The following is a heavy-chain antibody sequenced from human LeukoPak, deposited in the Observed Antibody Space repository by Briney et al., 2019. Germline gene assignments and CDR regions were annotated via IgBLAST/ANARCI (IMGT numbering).Heavy chain of an antibody. CDR1: GFTISTYG. J-gene: IGHJ4*02. CDR2: IFGSGDST. Sequence: GRSLRLSCAASGFTISTYGMSWVRQVPRKGLEWDSVIFGSGDSTYYADSVKGRFTISRDKSKNTLYLQMHSLRAEDTAVYYCAKDQKPDSGYDIDYWGQGTLVTVSS. CDR3: AKDQKPDSGYDIDY. D-gene: IGHD5-12*01. V-gene: IGHV3-23*01.